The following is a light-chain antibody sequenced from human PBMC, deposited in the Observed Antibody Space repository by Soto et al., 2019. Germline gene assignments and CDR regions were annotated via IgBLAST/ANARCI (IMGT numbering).Light chain of an antibody. CDR3: QSYDISLRAYV. CDR1: NNDVGFYNY. J-gene: IGLJ1*01. Sequence: QSALTQPRSVSGSPGQSVTISCTGTNNDVGFYNYVSWYQQQLGKAPKLLIYDVNKRPSGVPPRFSGSKSANTASLTISGLQAADEADYYCQSYDISLRAYVFGTGTKVTVL. V-gene: IGLV2-11*01. CDR2: DVN.